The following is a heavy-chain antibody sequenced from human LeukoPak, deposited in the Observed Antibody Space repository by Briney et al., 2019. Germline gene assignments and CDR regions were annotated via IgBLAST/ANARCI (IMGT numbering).Heavy chain of an antibody. V-gene: IGHV3-33*01. CDR1: GFTFSSYG. Sequence: PWGSRRLSSAASGFTFSSYGMHWVRQAPGEGLAWVAVIWYDGSNKYYAASVKGRFTISRDNSKNTLYPQINSLRAEDTAVYYCARAGSSSWYSPFDYWGQGTLVTVS. CDR3: ARAGSSSWYSPFDY. CDR2: IWYDGSNK. D-gene: IGHD6-13*01. J-gene: IGHJ4*02.